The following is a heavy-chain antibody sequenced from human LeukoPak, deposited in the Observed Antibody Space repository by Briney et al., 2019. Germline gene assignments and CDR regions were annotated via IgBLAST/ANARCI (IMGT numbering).Heavy chain of an antibody. V-gene: IGHV1-2*06. Sequence: ASVKVSCKASGYTFTGYYVDWVRQAPGQGLEWMGRINPNSGDTNYAQKFQGRVTMTRDTSISTAYMELSRLRSDDTAVYYCARDYCGGDCFPDYWGQGTLVTVPS. CDR3: ARDYCGGDCFPDY. J-gene: IGHJ4*02. CDR1: GYTFTGYY. D-gene: IGHD2-21*02. CDR2: INPNSGDT.